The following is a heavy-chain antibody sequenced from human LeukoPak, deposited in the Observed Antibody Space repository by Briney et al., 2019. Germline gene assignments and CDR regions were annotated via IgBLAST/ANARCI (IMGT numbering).Heavy chain of an antibody. CDR1: GGSISSGGYS. CDR3: ARGGPPDY. D-gene: IGHD3/OR15-3a*01. V-gene: IGHV4-30-2*01. J-gene: IGHJ4*02. Sequence: PSETLSLTCAVSGGSISSGGYSWSWIRQPPGKGLEWIRYIYHSGSTYYDPSLKSRVTISVDRSKNQFTLKPSSVTAADTAVCYCARGGPPDYWGPGTLVTVSS. CDR2: IYHSGST.